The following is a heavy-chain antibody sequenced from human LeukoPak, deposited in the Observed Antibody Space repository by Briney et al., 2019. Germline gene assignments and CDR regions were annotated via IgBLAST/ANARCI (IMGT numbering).Heavy chain of an antibody. Sequence: ASVKVSCKASGGTFSSYAISWVRQAPGQGLEWMGGIIPIFGTANYAQKFQGRVTITADESTSTAYMELSSLRSEDTAVYYCARDSRGEYYGSGSSYFDYWGQGTLVTVSS. CDR2: IIPIFGTA. V-gene: IGHV1-69*13. CDR1: GGTFSSYA. J-gene: IGHJ4*02. CDR3: ARDSRGEYYGSGSSYFDY. D-gene: IGHD3-10*01.